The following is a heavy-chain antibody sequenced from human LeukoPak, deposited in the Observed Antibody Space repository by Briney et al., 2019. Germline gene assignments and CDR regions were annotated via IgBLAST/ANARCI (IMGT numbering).Heavy chain of an antibody. J-gene: IGHJ3*02. Sequence: SETLSLTFTVSGGSISSYYWSWIRPPPGKGLEWIGYIYYSGSTNYNPSLKSRVTISVDTSKNQFSLKLNSVTAADTAVYYCARHKGSSWLDAFDIWGQGTMVTVSS. CDR1: GGSISSYY. CDR3: ARHKGSSWLDAFDI. V-gene: IGHV4-59*08. CDR2: IYYSGST. D-gene: IGHD6-13*01.